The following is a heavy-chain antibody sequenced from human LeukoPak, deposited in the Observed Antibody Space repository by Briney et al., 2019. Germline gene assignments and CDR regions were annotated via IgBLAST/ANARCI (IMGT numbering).Heavy chain of an antibody. CDR1: GFTFSTYS. D-gene: IGHD3-9*01. CDR2: IDTSGSYI. J-gene: IGHJ4*02. CDR3: AREGNWFSKTTFDY. Sequence: GGSLRLSCAASGFTFSTYSMNWVRQAPGKGLEWVSFIDTSGSYIYYGDSMKGRFTISRDNAKNSLYLQMSSLRAEDTAVYYCAREGNWFSKTTFDYWGQGTLVTVSS. V-gene: IGHV3-21*01.